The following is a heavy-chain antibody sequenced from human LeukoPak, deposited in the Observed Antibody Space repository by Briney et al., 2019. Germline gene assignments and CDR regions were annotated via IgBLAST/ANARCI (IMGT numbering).Heavy chain of an antibody. Sequence: PGGSLRLSCAASGFTFSSYWMSWVRQAPGKGLEWVANINQDGSEKYYVDSVKGRFTISRDNAKNSLYLQMNSLGAEDTAVYYCARGGGSGYDYNLDYWGQGTLVTVSS. CDR1: GFTFSSYW. CDR2: INQDGSEK. V-gene: IGHV3-7*01. CDR3: ARGGGSGYDYNLDY. J-gene: IGHJ4*02. D-gene: IGHD5-12*01.